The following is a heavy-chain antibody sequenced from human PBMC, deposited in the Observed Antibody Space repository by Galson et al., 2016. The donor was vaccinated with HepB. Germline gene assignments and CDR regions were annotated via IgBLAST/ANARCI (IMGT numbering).Heavy chain of an antibody. CDR3: ARVGSGGYSYGYGLDY. V-gene: IGHV1-3*01. J-gene: IGHJ4*02. CDR1: GYTFSTYS. CDR2: INAGTGNT. D-gene: IGHD5-18*01. Sequence: SVKVSCKAAGYTFSTYSMHWVRQVSGQRLEWMGWINAGTGNTKYSQNFQGRITISNDISASTAYMELSRLKSEDTAVYYCARVGSGGYSYGYGLDYWGQGTLVTVSS.